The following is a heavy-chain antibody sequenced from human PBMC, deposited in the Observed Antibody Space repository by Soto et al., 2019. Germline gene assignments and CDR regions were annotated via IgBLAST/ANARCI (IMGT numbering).Heavy chain of an antibody. D-gene: IGHD1-26*01. CDR1: GYSFTSYW. CDR2: IDPSDSYT. J-gene: IGHJ6*02. CDR3: ARRLKYIVGATGEVRYYYYGMDV. Sequence: GESLKISCKGSGYSFTSYWISWVRQMPGKGLEWMGRIDPSDSYTNYSPSFQGHVTISADKSISTAYLQWSSLKAPDTAMYYCARRLKYIVGATGEVRYYYYGMDVWGQGTTVPVSS. V-gene: IGHV5-10-1*01.